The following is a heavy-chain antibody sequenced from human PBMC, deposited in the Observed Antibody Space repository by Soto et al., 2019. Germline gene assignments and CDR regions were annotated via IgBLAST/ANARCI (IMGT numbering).Heavy chain of an antibody. J-gene: IGHJ6*03. CDR3: ARATDLGPLAGYYYMDV. D-gene: IGHD3-16*01. CDR2: IYYSGST. V-gene: IGHV4-59*01. Sequence: SETLSLTCTVSGGSISSYYWSWIRQPPGKGLEWIGYIYYSGSTNYNPSLKSRVTISVDTSKNQFSLKLSSVTAADTAVYYCARATDLGPLAGYYYMDVWGKGTTVTVSS. CDR1: GGSISSYY.